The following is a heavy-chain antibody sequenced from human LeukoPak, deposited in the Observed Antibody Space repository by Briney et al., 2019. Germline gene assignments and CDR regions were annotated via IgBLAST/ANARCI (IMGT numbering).Heavy chain of an antibody. CDR3: ARDSSGWYYQLDY. CDR2: MNPNSGNT. CDR1: GYTFTSYD. J-gene: IGHJ4*02. Sequence: WGSVKVSCKASGYTFTSYDINWVRQATGQGLEWMGWMNPNSGNTGYAQKFQGRVTITRNTSISTAYMELSSLRSEDTAVYYCARDSSGWYYQLDYWGQGTLVTVSS. D-gene: IGHD6-19*01. V-gene: IGHV1-8*03.